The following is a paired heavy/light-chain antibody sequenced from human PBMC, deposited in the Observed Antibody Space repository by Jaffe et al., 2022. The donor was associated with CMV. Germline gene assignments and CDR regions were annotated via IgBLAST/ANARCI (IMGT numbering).Heavy chain of an antibody. V-gene: IGHV3-21*01. CDR3: AREQDDFWSGYGGYYYYGMDV. CDR1: GFTFSSYS. J-gene: IGHJ6*02. D-gene: IGHD3-3*01. CDR2: ISSSSSYI. Sequence: EVQLVESGGGLVKPGGSLRLSCAASGFTFSSYSMNWVRQAPGKGLEWVSSISSSSSYIYYADSVKGRFTISRDNAKNSLYLQMNSLRAEDTAVYYCAREQDDFWSGYGGYYYYGMDVWGQGTTVTVSS.
Light chain of an antibody. CDR1: QGISNY. CDR3: QQYNSYPPT. Sequence: DIQMTQSPSSLSASVGDRVTITCRASQGISNYLAWFQQKPGKAPKSLIYAASSLQSGVPSKFSGSGSGTDFTLTISSLQPEDFATYYCQQYNSYPPTFGGGTKVEIK. J-gene: IGKJ4*01. CDR2: AAS. V-gene: IGKV1-16*02.